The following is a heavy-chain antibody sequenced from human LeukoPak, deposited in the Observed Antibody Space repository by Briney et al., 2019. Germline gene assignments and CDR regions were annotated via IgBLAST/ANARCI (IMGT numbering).Heavy chain of an antibody. J-gene: IGHJ4*02. Sequence: PSETLSLTCAVYGGSFSGYYWSWIRQPPGKGLEWIGEINHSGRTNYNPSLKSRVTISVDTSKNQFSLKLSSVTAADTAVYYCARRPFRGYSYGFDYWGQGTLVTVSS. V-gene: IGHV4-34*01. D-gene: IGHD5-18*01. CDR3: ARRPFRGYSYGFDY. CDR2: INHSGRT. CDR1: GGSFSGYY.